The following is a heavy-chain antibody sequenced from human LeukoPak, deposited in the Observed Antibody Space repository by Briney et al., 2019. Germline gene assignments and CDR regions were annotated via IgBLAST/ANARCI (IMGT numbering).Heavy chain of an antibody. V-gene: IGHV3-23*01. CDR1: GFTFSSYA. D-gene: IGHD6-13*01. CDR3: ARDRSIAAAPGRLDY. J-gene: IGHJ4*02. CDR2: ISGSGGST. Sequence: GGSLRLSCAASGFTFSSYAMSWVRQAPGKGLEWVSAISGSGGSTYYADSVKGRFTISRDNSKNTLYLQMGSLRVEDMAVYYCARDRSIAAAPGRLDYWGQGTQVTVSS.